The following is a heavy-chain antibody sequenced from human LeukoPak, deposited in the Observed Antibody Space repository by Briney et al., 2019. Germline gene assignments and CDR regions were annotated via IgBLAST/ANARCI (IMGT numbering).Heavy chain of an antibody. CDR3: AKDPGGLSPPAHYGMDV. CDR1: GFTFSSYG. D-gene: IGHD2/OR15-2a*01. V-gene: IGHV3-30*02. J-gene: IGHJ6*02. Sequence: GGSLRLSCAASGFTFSSYGMHWVRQAPGKGLEWVAVIWYDGSDKYYADSVKGRFTIPRDNSKNTLYLQMNSLRAEDTAVYYCAKDPGGLSPPAHYGMDVWGQGTTVTVSS. CDR2: IWYDGSDK.